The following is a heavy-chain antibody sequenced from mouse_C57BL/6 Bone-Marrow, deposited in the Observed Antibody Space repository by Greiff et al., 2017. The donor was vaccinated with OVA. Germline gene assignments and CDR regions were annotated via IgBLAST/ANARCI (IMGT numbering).Heavy chain of an antibody. V-gene: IGHV7-3*01. Sequence: DVKLVESGGGLVQPGGSLSLSCAASGFTFPDYYMSWVRQPPGKALEWLGFIRNKANGYTTEYSASVKGRFTISRDNSQSILYLQMNALRAEDSATYYCARYSGNYFDYWGQGTTLTVSS. CDR1: GFTFPDYY. CDR3: ARYSGNYFDY. D-gene: IGHD1-1*01. CDR2: IRNKANGYTT. J-gene: IGHJ2*01.